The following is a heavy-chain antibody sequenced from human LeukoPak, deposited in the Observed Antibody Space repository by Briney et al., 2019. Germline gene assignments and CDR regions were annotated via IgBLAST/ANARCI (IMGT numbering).Heavy chain of an antibody. V-gene: IGHV3-30-3*01. J-gene: IGHJ3*02. CDR1: GFTFRSYT. D-gene: IGHD2-21*02. CDR3: ARDVCGGDCDAFDI. Sequence: PGGSLRLSCAASGFTFRSYTMHWVRQAPGKGLEWVTLISYDGTKKYYADSVTGRFPISRDNSRNPLYLQMNSLTPEDTAVYYCARDVCGGDCDAFDIWGQGTMVTVSS. CDR2: ISYDGTKK.